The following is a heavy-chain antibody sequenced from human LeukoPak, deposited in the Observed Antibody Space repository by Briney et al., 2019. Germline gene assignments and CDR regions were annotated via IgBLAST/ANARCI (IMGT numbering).Heavy chain of an antibody. CDR2: IDRRGQT. J-gene: IGHJ4*02. V-gene: IGHV4-39*07. D-gene: IGHD6-13*01. CDR3: AKLVPSPTREDSDF. Sequence: SETLSLTCTASGGSIRSGNYRWGWIRQPPGKGLEWVGNIDRRGQTSYTPSLKSRVTISADTSKNQLSLKMNSVTAADTAFYYCAKLVPSPTREDSDFWGQGTLVTVSS. CDR1: GGSIRSGNYR.